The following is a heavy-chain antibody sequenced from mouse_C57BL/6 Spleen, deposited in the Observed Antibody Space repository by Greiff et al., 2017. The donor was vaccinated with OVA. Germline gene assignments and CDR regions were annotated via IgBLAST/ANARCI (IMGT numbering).Heavy chain of an antibody. CDR2: INPYNGGT. V-gene: IGHV1-19*01. D-gene: IGHD3-3*01. CDR3: ARGDWDL. J-gene: IGHJ4*01. Sequence: VQLKESGPVLVKPGASVKMSCKASGYTFTDYYMNWVKQSHGKSLEWIGVINPYNGGTSYNQKFKGKATLTVDKSSGTAYMELNSLTSEDSAVYYCARGDWDLWGQGTSVTVSS. CDR1: GYTFTDYY.